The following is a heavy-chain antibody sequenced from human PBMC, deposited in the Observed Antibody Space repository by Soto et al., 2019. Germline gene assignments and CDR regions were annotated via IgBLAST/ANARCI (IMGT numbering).Heavy chain of an antibody. V-gene: IGHV3-9*01. CDR3: VRSKGGYSYGTPFDY. Sequence: PGGSVRLSCAASGVSFDDYAMHWVRQVLGKGLEWVSSISWNSGNIGYADSVKGRFTTSRDNAKNSLYLQMNSLRPEDTALYYCVRSKGGYSYGTPFDYWGQGT. CDR2: ISWNSGNI. D-gene: IGHD5-18*01. CDR1: GVSFDDYA. J-gene: IGHJ4*02.